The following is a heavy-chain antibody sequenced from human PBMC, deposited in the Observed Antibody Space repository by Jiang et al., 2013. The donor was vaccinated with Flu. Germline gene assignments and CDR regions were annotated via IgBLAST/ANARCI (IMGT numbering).Heavy chain of an antibody. D-gene: IGHD1-26*01. CDR1: GYTFTGYY. CDR3: ARGGVGAKTDFDY. J-gene: IGHJ4*02. CDR2: INPNSGGT. Sequence: SCKASGYTFTGYYMHWVRQAPGQGLEWMGWINPNSGGTNYAQKFQGWVTMTRDTSISTAYMELSRLRSDDTAVYYCARGGVGAKTDFDYWGQGTLVTVSS. V-gene: IGHV1-2*04.